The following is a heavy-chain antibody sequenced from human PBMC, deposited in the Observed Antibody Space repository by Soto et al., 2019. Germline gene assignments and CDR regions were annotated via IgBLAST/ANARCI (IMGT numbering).Heavy chain of an antibody. Sequence: SQTLSLTWAISGDIVSSDSAALNWIRQSPSRGLEWLGRTYYRSEWYNDYAVSMKSRIVITPDTSKNQFSLQLNSVTPEDTAVYFCARDYYYGMDVWGQGTTVTVSS. J-gene: IGHJ6*02. V-gene: IGHV6-1*01. CDR2: TYYRSEWYN. CDR3: ARDYYYGMDV. CDR1: GDIVSSDSAA.